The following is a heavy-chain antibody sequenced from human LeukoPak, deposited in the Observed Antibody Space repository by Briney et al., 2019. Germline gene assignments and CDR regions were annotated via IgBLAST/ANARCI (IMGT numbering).Heavy chain of an antibody. CDR2: IYYSGNT. Sequence: PSETLSLTCTVSGGSISSSSYYWGWIRQPPGKGLEWIGSIYYSGNTYYNPSLKSRVTISIDTSKNQFSLKLSSVTAADTAVYYCVRRTSGSYSDYWGQGTLVTVSS. CDR3: VRRTSGSYSDY. V-gene: IGHV4-39*01. D-gene: IGHD1-26*01. CDR1: GGSISSSSYY. J-gene: IGHJ4*02.